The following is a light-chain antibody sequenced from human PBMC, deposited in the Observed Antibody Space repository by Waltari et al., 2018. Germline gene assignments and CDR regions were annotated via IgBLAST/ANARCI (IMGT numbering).Light chain of an antibody. J-gene: IGLJ2*01. CDR3: QSYDTSLSVV. Sequence: QSVLTQPPSVSGAPGQRVTISCTGSGSNLGAGYDVHWYQQIPGKAPKLLIYGINNRPSGVPARFSGSHACTSASLAITGLQADDEADYYCQSYDTSLSVVFGGGTKLTVL. CDR2: GIN. V-gene: IGLV1-40*01. CDR1: GSNLGAGYD.